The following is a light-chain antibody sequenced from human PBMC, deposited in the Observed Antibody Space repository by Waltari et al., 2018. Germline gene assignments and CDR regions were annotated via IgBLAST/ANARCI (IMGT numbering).Light chain of an antibody. J-gene: IGLJ2*01. CDR3: QVWDSDSDHVV. Sequence: SYVLTQPPSLSVAPGETARITCGGNNIGSKSVHWYQQEPGQAPILVIYYNNDRPSGIPERFSGSNSGNTATLTISRVDAGDEADYYCQVWDSDSDHVVFGGGTKLAVL. V-gene: IGLV3-21*01. CDR2: YNN. CDR1: NIGSKS.